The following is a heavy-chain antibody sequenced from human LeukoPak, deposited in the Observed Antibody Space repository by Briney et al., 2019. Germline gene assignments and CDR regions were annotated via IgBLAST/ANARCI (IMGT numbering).Heavy chain of an antibody. Sequence: GGSLRLSCAASGLTFSDYYMSWIRQAPGKGLEWVSYISSSGSTIYCADSVKGRFTISRDNAKNSLYLQMNSLRAEDTAVYYCASRQWYSAFDIWGQGTMVTVSS. CDR2: ISSSGSTI. CDR3: ASRQWYSAFDI. V-gene: IGHV3-11*01. D-gene: IGHD4/OR15-4a*01. J-gene: IGHJ3*02. CDR1: GLTFSDYY.